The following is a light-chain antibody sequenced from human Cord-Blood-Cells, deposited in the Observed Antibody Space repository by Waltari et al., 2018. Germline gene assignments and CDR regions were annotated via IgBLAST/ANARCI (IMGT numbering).Light chain of an antibody. Sequence: EIVLTQSPATLPLSPGERAPLSCRASQSVSSYSAWYQQTPGQAPRLLIYDASNRATGIPARFSGSVSGTNFTLTISSLEPEDFAVYYCQQRSNWPLTFGGGTKVEIK. CDR2: DAS. V-gene: IGKV3-11*01. J-gene: IGKJ4*01. CDR3: QQRSNWPLT. CDR1: QSVSSY.